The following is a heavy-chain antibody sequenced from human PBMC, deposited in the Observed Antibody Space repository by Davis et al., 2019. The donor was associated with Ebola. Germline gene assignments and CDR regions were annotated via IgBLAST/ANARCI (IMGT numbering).Heavy chain of an antibody. D-gene: IGHD1-1*01. CDR3: ARVVFQLRVPAHALNY. CDR1: GFTFSSYW. Sequence: PGGSLRLSCAASGFTFSSYWMSWVRQAPGKGLAWVANIKQDGSEKYYVDSVKGRFTISRDNAKNSLYLQMNSLRAEDTAIYYCARVVFQLRVPAHALNYWGQGTLVTVSS. V-gene: IGHV3-7*01. J-gene: IGHJ4*02. CDR2: IKQDGSEK.